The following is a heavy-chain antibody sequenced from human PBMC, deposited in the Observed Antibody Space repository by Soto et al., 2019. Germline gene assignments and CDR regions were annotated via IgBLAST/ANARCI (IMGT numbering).Heavy chain of an antibody. Sequence: GGSLRLSCAASGFTFSSYGMHWVRQAPGKGLEWVAVIWYDGSNKYYADSVKGRFTISRDNSKNTLYLQMNSLRAEDTAVYYCAKDPGGYDFWSGNYMDVWGKGTTVTVSS. CDR2: IWYDGSNK. V-gene: IGHV3-33*06. D-gene: IGHD3-3*01. J-gene: IGHJ6*03. CDR3: AKDPGGYDFWSGNYMDV. CDR1: GFTFSSYG.